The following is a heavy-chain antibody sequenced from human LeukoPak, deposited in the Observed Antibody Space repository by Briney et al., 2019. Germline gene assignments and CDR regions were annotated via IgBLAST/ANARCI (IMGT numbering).Heavy chain of an antibody. CDR1: GGTFSRND. D-gene: IGHD6-13*01. CDR2: IMPLFGTA. Sequence: GASVKVSCKASGGTFSRNDISWVRQAPGQGLEWMGGIMPLFGTAKNAQKFQGRVTMTRNTSISTAYMELSSLRSEDTAVYYCARGSGSSSWFLGFPFDPWGQGTLVTVSS. V-gene: IGHV1-69*05. J-gene: IGHJ5*02. CDR3: ARGSGSSSWFLGFPFDP.